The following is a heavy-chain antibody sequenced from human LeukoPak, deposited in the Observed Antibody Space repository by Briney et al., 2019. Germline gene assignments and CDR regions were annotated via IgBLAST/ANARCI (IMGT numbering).Heavy chain of an antibody. V-gene: IGHV3-30*18. Sequence: PGGSLRLSCAASGFTFSSYGMHWVRQAPGKGLEWVAVISYDGSNKYYADSVKGRFTISRDNSKSTLYLQMNSLRAEDTAVYYCAKDEGYSYGLNYYYYYYGMDVWGQGTTVTVSS. J-gene: IGHJ6*02. CDR1: GFTFSSYG. D-gene: IGHD5-18*01. CDR3: AKDEGYSYGLNYYYYYYGMDV. CDR2: ISYDGSNK.